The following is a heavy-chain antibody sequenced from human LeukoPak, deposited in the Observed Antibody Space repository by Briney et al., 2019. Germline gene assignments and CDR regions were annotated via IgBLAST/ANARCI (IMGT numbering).Heavy chain of an antibody. CDR3: ANVEDYGSGKNDY. V-gene: IGHV3-30*18. Sequence: GGSLRLSCAASGFTFSSYGMHWVRQAPGKGLEWVAVISYDGSNKYYADSVKGRFTISRDNSKNTLYLQMNSLRAEDTAVYYCANVEDYGSGKNDYWGQGTLVTVSS. CDR2: ISYDGSNK. CDR1: GFTFSSYG. D-gene: IGHD3-10*01. J-gene: IGHJ4*02.